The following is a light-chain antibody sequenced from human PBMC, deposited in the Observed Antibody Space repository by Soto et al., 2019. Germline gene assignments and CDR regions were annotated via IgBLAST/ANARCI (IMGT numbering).Light chain of an antibody. CDR2: EVS. CDR1: SGDVGGYNY. CDR3: SSYAGSNNYV. Sequence: QSVLTQPPSASGSPGQSVTISCTGTSGDVGGYNYVSWYQQHPGKAPKLMIFEVSERPSGVPDRFSASKSGNTASLTVSGLQAEDVADYYCSSYAGSNNYVFGTGTKLTVL. V-gene: IGLV2-8*01. J-gene: IGLJ1*01.